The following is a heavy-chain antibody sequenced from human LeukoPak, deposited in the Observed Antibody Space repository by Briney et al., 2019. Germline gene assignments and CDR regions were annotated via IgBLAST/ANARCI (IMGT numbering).Heavy chain of an antibody. CDR1: GFTFSRYA. CDR2: ISGSGGST. D-gene: IGHD5-24*01. V-gene: IGHV3-23*01. J-gene: IGHJ4*02. CDR3: ARDLHMGYRDGYNWLGIFDY. Sequence: GGSLRLSCTASGFTFSRYAMSWGRQTPGKGLEWVSGISGSGGSTYYADSVKGRFTISRDNPKNTLYLQVNSLRAEDTAVYYCARDLHMGYRDGYNWLGIFDYWGQGTLVTGSS.